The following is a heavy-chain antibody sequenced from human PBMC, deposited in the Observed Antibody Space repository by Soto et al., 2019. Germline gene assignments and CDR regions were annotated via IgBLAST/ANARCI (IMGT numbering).Heavy chain of an antibody. CDR2: INPNSGGT. D-gene: IGHD3-3*01. J-gene: IGHJ4*02. CDR3: ARSLYRDDFWSGYYYFDY. CDR1: GYTFTGYY. Sequence: ASVKVSCKASGYTFTGYYMHWVRQAPGQGLEWMGWINPNSGGTNYAQKFQGRVTMTRDTSISTAYMELSRLRSDDTAVYYCARSLYRDDFWSGYYYFDYWGQGTLATVSS. V-gene: IGHV1-2*02.